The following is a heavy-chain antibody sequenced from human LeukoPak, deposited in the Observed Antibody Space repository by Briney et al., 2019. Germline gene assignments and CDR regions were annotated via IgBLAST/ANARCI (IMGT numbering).Heavy chain of an antibody. D-gene: IGHD4-23*01. Sequence: SVKVSCKASRGTFSSYAISWVQPAPGQGLEWMGGIIPIFGTANYAQKFHGRVTITADKSTSTAYMELSSLRSEDTAVYYCARGVTDYWGQGTLVTVSS. V-gene: IGHV1-69*06. CDR2: IIPIFGTA. J-gene: IGHJ4*02. CDR1: RGTFSSYA. CDR3: ARGVTDY.